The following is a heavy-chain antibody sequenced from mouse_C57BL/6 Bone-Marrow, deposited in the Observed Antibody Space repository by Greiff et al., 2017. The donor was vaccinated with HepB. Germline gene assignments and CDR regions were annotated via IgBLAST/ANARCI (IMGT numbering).Heavy chain of an antibody. Sequence: QVHVKQSGAELVRPGTSVKMSCKASGYTFTNYWIGWAKQRPGHGLEWIGDIYPGGGYTNYNEKFKGKATLTADKSSSTAYLQFSSLTSEDSAIYYCARADGYGHWGQGTTLTVSS. CDR2: IYPGGGYT. CDR3: ARADGYGH. D-gene: IGHD2-3*01. CDR1: GYTFTNYW. V-gene: IGHV1-63*01. J-gene: IGHJ2*01.